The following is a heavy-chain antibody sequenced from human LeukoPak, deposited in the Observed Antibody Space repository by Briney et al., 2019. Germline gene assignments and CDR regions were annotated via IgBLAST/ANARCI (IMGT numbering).Heavy chain of an antibody. V-gene: IGHV1-2*02. D-gene: IGHD4-17*01. Sequence: ASVKVSCKASRYTFTGYYIYWVRQGPGQGLEWMGWINPNSDNTSYAQKFQGRVTMTRDTSVSTDYMELSRLSSVDTAVYYCARQDGDLDYWGQGTLVTVSS. CDR3: ARQDGDLDY. CDR1: RYTFTGYY. J-gene: IGHJ4*02. CDR2: INPNSDNT.